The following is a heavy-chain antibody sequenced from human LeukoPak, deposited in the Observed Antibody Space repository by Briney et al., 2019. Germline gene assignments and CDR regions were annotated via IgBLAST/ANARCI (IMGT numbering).Heavy chain of an antibody. J-gene: IGHJ4*02. CDR3: SLVVVPAAPLDDY. CDR1: GYTFTSYD. D-gene: IGHD2-2*01. Sequence: EASVKVSCKASGYTFTSYDIDWVRQATGQGLEWMGWMNPNSGNTGYAQKFQGRVTMTRNTSISTAYMELSSLRSEDTAVYYCSLVVVPAAPLDDYWGQGTLVTVSS. CDR2: MNPNSGNT. V-gene: IGHV1-8*01.